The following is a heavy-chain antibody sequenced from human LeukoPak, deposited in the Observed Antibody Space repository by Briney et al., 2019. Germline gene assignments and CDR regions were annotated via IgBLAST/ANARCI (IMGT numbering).Heavy chain of an antibody. CDR3: ARDSTYYDFWSGYYVSHGMDV. V-gene: IGHV3-33*01. Sequence: GRSLRLSCAASGFTFSSYGMHWVRQAPGKGLEWVAVIWYDGSNKYYADSVKGRFSISRDNSKNTLYLQMNSLRAEDTAVYYCARDSTYYDFWSGYYVSHGMDVWGQGTTVTVSS. CDR2: IWYDGSNK. J-gene: IGHJ6*02. D-gene: IGHD3-3*01. CDR1: GFTFSSYG.